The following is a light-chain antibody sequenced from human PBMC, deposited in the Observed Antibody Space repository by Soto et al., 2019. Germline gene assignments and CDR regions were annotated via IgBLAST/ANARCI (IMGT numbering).Light chain of an antibody. CDR1: SSDVGGYDF. CDR2: DVS. V-gene: IGLV2-11*01. Sequence: SALTQPRSVSGSPGQSVTISCTGSSSDVGGYDFVSWYQQHPGKAPKLMISDVSERPSGVPDRFSGSKSANTASLTISGLQAEDEADYYCCSYAGTYTLVFGGGTKVTVL. CDR3: CSYAGTYTLV. J-gene: IGLJ3*02.